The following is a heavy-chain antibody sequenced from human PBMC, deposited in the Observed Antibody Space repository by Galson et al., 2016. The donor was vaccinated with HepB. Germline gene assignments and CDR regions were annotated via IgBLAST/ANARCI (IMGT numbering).Heavy chain of an antibody. Sequence: SLRLSCAASGFFFSDYYMSWIRQAPGKGLEWVSYTSSSGSTIYYADSVKGRFTISRDNAKTSLYLQMNSLRAEDTAVYYCARDLERSGSSYEVVDYWGQGTLVTVSS. J-gene: IGHJ4*02. CDR1: GFFFSDYY. CDR2: TSSSGSTI. CDR3: ARDLERSGSSYEVVDY. D-gene: IGHD1-26*01. V-gene: IGHV3-11*01.